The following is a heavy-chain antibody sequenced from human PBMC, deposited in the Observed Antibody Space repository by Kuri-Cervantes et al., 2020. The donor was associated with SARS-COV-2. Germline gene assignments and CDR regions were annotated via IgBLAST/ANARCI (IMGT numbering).Heavy chain of an antibody. CDR1: GYSISSGYY. J-gene: IGHJ5*02. CDR2: ISHSGST. Sequence: SETLSLTCAVSGYSISSGYYWGWIRQPPGKGLEWIGSISHSGSTYYNPSLKSRVTISVDTSKNQFSLKLSSVTAADTAAYYCARLYDFWSGSQAGWFDPWGQGTLVTVSS. V-gene: IGHV4-38-2*01. D-gene: IGHD3-3*01. CDR3: ARLYDFWSGSQAGWFDP.